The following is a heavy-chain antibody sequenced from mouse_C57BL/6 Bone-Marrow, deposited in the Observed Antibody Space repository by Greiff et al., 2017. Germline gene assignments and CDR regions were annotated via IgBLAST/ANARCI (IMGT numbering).Heavy chain of an antibody. J-gene: IGHJ3*01. Sequence: VQGVESGPELVKPGASVKISCKASGYAFSSSWMNWVKQRPGKGLEWIGRIYPGDGDTNYNGKFKGKATLTADKSSSTAYMQLSSLTSEDSAVYCCAPLGRGVADWGQGTLVTVSA. D-gene: IGHD4-1*01. V-gene: IGHV1-82*01. CDR1: GYAFSSSW. CDR2: IYPGDGDT. CDR3: APLGRGVAD.